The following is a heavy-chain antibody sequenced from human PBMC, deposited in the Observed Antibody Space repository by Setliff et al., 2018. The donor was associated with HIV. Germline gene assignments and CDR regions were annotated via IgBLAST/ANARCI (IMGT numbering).Heavy chain of an antibody. CDR3: AREGQATDSFDI. CDR2: ISNSGTTI. D-gene: IGHD5-12*01. J-gene: IGHJ3*02. V-gene: IGHV3-48*03. CDR1: GFTLSSHE. Sequence: PGGSLRLSCVASGFTLSSHEMSWVRQAPGKGLEWVSYISNSGTTIYYADSVKGRFTISRDNGKNSLYLQMTSLRADDTALYYCAREGQATDSFDIWGQGTMVTVS.